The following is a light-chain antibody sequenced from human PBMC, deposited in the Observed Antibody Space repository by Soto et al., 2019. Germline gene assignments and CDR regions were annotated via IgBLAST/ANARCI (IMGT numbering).Light chain of an antibody. J-gene: IGLJ2*01. CDR2: VNT. CDR1: SSNIGAGYD. V-gene: IGLV1-40*01. CDR3: QSYDSSLSAWV. Sequence: QSVLTQPPSVSGAPGHRVTISCTGSSSNIGAGYDVHWYQHLPGTDPKLLIYVNTNRPSGVPDRFSGSKSGTSASLAITGLQTEDEADYYCQSYDSSLSAWVFGGGTKLTVL.